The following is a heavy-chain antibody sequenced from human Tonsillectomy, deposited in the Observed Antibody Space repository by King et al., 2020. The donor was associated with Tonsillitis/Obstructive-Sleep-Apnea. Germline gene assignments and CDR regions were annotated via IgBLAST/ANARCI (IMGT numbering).Heavy chain of an antibody. CDR2: ISSSGSTL. V-gene: IGHV3-48*03. CDR1: GFTFSSYE. CDR3: ARKGSRGSYYFDY. J-gene: IGHJ4*02. Sequence: QLVQSGGGLVQPGGSLRLSCAASGFTFSSYEMNWVRQAPGKGLEWVSYISSSGSTLYYADSVKGRFTISRDNAKNSLYLQMNSLRAEDTAVYYCARKGSRGSYYFDYWGQGTLVTVSS. D-gene: IGHD1-26*01.